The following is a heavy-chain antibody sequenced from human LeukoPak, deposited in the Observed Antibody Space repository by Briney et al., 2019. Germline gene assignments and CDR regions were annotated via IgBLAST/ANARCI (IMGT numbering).Heavy chain of an antibody. V-gene: IGHV3-30*02. D-gene: IGHD2-8*01. CDR2: IQYDGSNE. CDR3: AKDRCSNGIGCYYYYMDV. Sequence: PGGSLRLSCAASGFTFSSYGIHWARQAPGKGLEWVAYIQYDGSNEQYADSVKGRFSISRDNSKNILYLHVSSLRAEDTAVYYCAKDRCSNGIGCYYYYMDVWGKGTTVTISS. J-gene: IGHJ6*03. CDR1: GFTFSSYG.